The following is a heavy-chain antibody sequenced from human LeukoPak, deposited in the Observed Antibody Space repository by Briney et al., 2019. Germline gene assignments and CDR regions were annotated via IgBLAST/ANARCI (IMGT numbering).Heavy chain of an antibody. CDR3: ARHQWVPAFDI. D-gene: IGHD1-26*01. Sequence: SETLSLTCTVSGGSIISSSFFWGWIRQPPGKGLEWIGNIFYSGSTYYNPSLKSRVTMSVDTSKNQFSLKLSSVTAADTAVYYCARHQWVPAFDIWGQGTMVTVSS. CDR1: GGSIISSSFF. J-gene: IGHJ3*02. V-gene: IGHV4-39*01. CDR2: IFYSGST.